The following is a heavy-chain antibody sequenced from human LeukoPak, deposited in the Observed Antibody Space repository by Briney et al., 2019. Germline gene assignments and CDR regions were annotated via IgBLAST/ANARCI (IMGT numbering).Heavy chain of an antibody. CDR2: ISGSGGST. Sequence: GGSLRLSCAASGFTFSSYAMSWVRQAPGKGLEWVSAISGSGGSTYYADSVKGRFTISRDNSKNTLYLQMNGLRGEDTAVYYCAKDPGYSSSWYENYGMDVWGQGTTVTVSS. CDR1: GFTFSSYA. V-gene: IGHV3-23*01. D-gene: IGHD6-13*01. CDR3: AKDPGYSSSWYENYGMDV. J-gene: IGHJ6*02.